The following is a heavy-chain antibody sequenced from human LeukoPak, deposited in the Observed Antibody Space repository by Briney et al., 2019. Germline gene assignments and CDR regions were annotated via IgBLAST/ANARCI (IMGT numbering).Heavy chain of an antibody. V-gene: IGHV3-7*03. CDR3: ARVSGSYSYNPDPELDY. D-gene: IGHD1-26*01. J-gene: IGHJ4*02. CDR1: GFTFSSYW. Sequence: PGGSLRLSCAASGFTFSSYWLSWVRQAPGKGLEWVANINLDGSEKYYVDSVKGRFTISRDNAKNSLYLQMNSLRAEDTAVYYCARVSGSYSYNPDPELDYWGQGTLVTVSS. CDR2: INLDGSEK.